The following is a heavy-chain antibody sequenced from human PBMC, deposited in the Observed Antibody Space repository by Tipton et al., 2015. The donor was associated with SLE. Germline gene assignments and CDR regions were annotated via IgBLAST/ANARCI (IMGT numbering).Heavy chain of an antibody. CDR1: GGSISSYY. CDR3: ARRGRYSSSWDFDY. CDR2: IYYSGST. V-gene: IGHV4-59*01. J-gene: IGHJ4*02. Sequence: TLSLTCTVSGGSISSYYWSWIRQPPGKGLEWIGYIYYSGSTNYNPSLKSRVTISVDTSKNQFSLKLSSVTAADTAVYYCARRGRYSSSWDFDYWGQGTLVTVSS. D-gene: IGHD6-13*01.